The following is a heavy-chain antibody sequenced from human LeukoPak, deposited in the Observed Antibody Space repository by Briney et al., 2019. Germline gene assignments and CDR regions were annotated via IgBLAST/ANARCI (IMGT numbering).Heavy chain of an antibody. Sequence: SETLSLTCAVSGYSISSGYYWGWIRQPPGKGLEWIGSIYHTGIASYNPSLKSRVTISADTSKNQFSLNLTSVTAADTAVYYCARDGGVLRFLEWLYAFDIWGQGTMVIVSS. CDR3: ARDGGVLRFLEWLYAFDI. CDR1: GYSISSGYY. D-gene: IGHD3-3*01. CDR2: IYHTGIA. J-gene: IGHJ3*02. V-gene: IGHV4-38-2*02.